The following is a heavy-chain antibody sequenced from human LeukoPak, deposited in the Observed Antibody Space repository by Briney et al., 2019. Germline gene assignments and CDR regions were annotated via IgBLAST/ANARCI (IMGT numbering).Heavy chain of an antibody. CDR2: XXXXXSYT. CDR1: GYSXXXXX. J-gene: IGHJ4*02. V-gene: IGHV5-10-1*01. D-gene: IGHD3-22*01. Sequence: GESLKISCKGSGYSXXXXXXSWVRQMXGXXXXXXXXXXXXXSYTIYSPSFQGHVTISADKSISTAYLQWSSLKASDTAMYYCARHLPSTYYYDSSAYPPDDYWGQGTLVTVSS. CDR3: ARHLPSTYYYDSSAYPPDDY.